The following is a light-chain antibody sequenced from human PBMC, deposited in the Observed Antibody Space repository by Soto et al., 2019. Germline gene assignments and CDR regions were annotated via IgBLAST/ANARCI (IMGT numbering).Light chain of an antibody. CDR1: NIGSKN. CDR2: RDG. Sequence: SYELTQPLSVSVALGQTARITCGGDNIGSKNVHWYQQKPGQAPVLVIYRDGNRPSGIPERFSGSNSGNTATLTISRAQAGDEADYYCQVWDSSAQFGGGTKVTVL. J-gene: IGLJ2*01. V-gene: IGLV3-9*01. CDR3: QVWDSSAQ.